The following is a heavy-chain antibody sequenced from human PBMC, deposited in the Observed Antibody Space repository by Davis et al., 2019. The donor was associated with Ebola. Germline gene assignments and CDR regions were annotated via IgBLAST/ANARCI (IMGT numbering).Heavy chain of an antibody. D-gene: IGHD3-3*02. CDR1: GGSVSNYY. V-gene: IGHV4-59*08. CDR3: AGQTSNFDY. J-gene: IGHJ4*02. CDR2: IYYRGST. Sequence: GSLRLFCTVSGGSVSNYYWSWIRQPPGKGLGWIGYIYYRGSTNYNPSLKSRVTISVDTSKNQFSLKLSSVTAADTAVYYCAGQTSNFDYWGQGTLVTVSS.